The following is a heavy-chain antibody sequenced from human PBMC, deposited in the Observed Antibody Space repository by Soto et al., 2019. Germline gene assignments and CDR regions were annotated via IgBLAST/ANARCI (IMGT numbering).Heavy chain of an antibody. CDR3: AHSIGGGSVYAFDI. V-gene: IGHV2-5*02. J-gene: IGHJ3*02. CDR2: VYGDDDK. CDR1: GFSLSTSGVA. Sequence: QITLKESGPTLVKPTQTLTLTCTFSGFSLSTSGVAVGWIRQAPGKALEWLALVYGDDDKRYSLSLKSRLTITKDTSDNQVVLTMTNMDPVDTATYYCAHSIGGGSVYAFDIWGQGTMVTVSS. D-gene: IGHD1-26*01.